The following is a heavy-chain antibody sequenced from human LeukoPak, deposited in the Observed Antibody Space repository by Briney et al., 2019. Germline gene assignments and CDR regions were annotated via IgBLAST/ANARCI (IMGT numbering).Heavy chain of an antibody. CDR2: IIPILGIA. D-gene: IGHD5-24*01. Sequence: ASVKVSCKASGGTFSSYAISWVRQAPGQGLEWMGRIIPILGIANYAQKFQGRVTITADKSTSTAYMELSSLRSEDTAVYYCARAPSRFRDGAYYYYGMDVWGQGTTVTVSS. J-gene: IGHJ6*02. CDR3: ARAPSRFRDGAYYYYGMDV. CDR1: GGTFSSYA. V-gene: IGHV1-69*04.